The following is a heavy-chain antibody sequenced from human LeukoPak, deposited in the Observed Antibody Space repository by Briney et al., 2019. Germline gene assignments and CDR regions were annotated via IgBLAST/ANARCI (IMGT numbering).Heavy chain of an antibody. Sequence: SVKVSCKASGGTFSSYAISWVRQAPGQGLEWMGGIIPIFGTANYAQKFQGRVTITADESTSTAYMELSSLGSEDTAVYYCARVGSRYCSSTSCYTAFDYWGQGTLVTVSS. J-gene: IGHJ4*02. CDR2: IIPIFGTA. CDR1: GGTFSSYA. V-gene: IGHV1-69*13. D-gene: IGHD2-2*02. CDR3: ARVGSRYCSSTSCYTAFDY.